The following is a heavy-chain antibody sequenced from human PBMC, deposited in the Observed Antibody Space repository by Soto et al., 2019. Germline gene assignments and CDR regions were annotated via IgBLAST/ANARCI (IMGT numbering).Heavy chain of an antibody. CDR1: GFTFTRYS. J-gene: IGHJ5*01. CDR3: ARESEDLTSKFDS. V-gene: IGHV3-21*06. Sequence: PGGSLRLSCAASGFTFTRYSMNWVRQAPGKGLEWVSSISSTTNYIYYGDSMKGRFTISRDNAKNSLYLEMNSLRAEDTAVYYCARESEDLTSKFDSWGQGTLVTVSS. CDR2: ISSTTNYI.